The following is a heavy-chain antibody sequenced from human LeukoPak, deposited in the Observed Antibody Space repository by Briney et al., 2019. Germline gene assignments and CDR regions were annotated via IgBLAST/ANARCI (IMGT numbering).Heavy chain of an antibody. J-gene: IGHJ6*02. CDR2: INHSGST. CDR3: ARAPYYIVVDYYYYGMDV. V-gene: IGHV4-34*01. CDR1: GGSFSGYY. D-gene: IGHD2-15*01. Sequence: SETLSLTCAVYGGSFSGYYWSWIRQPPGKGLEWIGEINHSGSTNYNPSLKSRVTISVDTSKNQFSLKLSSVTAADTAVYYCARAPYYIVVDYYYYGMDVWGQGTTVTVSS.